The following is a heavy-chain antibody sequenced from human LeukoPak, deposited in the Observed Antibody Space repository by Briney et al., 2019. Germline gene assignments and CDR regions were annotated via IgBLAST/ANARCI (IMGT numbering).Heavy chain of an antibody. V-gene: IGHV1-46*01. CDR1: GYTFTSYY. CDR3: ARGRYSYGYPAGWFDP. Sequence: ASVKVSCKASGYTFTSYYMHWVRRAPGQGLEWMGIINPSGGSTSYAQKFQGRVTMTRDTSTSTVYMELSSLRSEDTAVYYCARGRYSYGYPAGWFDPWGQGTLVTVSS. CDR2: INPSGGST. D-gene: IGHD5-18*01. J-gene: IGHJ5*02.